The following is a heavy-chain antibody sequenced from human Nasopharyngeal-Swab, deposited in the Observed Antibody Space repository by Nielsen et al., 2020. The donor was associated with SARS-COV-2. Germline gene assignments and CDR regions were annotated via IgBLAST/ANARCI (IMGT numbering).Heavy chain of an antibody. CDR1: GGSISRSIHY. CDR3: ARDQSYGGEAFDF. J-gene: IGHJ3*01. D-gene: IGHD3-16*01. V-gene: IGHV4-39*06. CDR2: IHYSGNT. Sequence: LRLSCTVSGGSISRSIHYWVWILQPPGKGLEWIRNIHYSGNTYYNPSLKSPVTISVDTSKNQFTLKLSSVTAADMAVYYCARDQSYGGEAFDFWGQGTMVTVSS.